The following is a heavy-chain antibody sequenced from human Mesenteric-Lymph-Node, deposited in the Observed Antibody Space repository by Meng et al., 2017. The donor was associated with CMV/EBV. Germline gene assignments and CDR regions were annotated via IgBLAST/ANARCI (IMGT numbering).Heavy chain of an antibody. CDR2: MNPNSGNT. CDR3: ARSYGTYDFWSGYYYF. D-gene: IGHD3-3*01. V-gene: IGHV1-2*02. J-gene: IGHJ4*02. Sequence: ASVKVSCKASGYTFTDYYMHWVRQAPGQGLEWMGWMNPNSGNTDFAQKFQGRVTMTSDTSINTAYMEVSGLRSDDTAVYYCARSYGTYDFWSGYYYFWGQGTVVTVSS. CDR1: GYTFTDYY.